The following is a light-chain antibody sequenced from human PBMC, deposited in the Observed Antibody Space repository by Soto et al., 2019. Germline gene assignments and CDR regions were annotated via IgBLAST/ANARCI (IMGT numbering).Light chain of an antibody. CDR1: QSLIHSDGNTY. J-gene: IGKJ1*01. CDR2: QVS. V-gene: IGKV2-30*02. Sequence: DVVMTQSPLSLPVTLGQPASISCRSSQSLIHSDGNTYLNWFQQRPGQSPRRLIYQVSDRDSGVPDRFSGSWSGSDFRLKISRVEAGDVGVYYCMQGTHWPWTFGQGDEVEIE. CDR3: MQGTHWPWT.